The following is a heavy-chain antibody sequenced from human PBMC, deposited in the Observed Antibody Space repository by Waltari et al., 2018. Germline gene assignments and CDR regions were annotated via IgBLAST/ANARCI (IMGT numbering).Heavy chain of an antibody. CDR1: GGSISSSSYY. D-gene: IGHD6-6*01. CDR3: AREIAARSDWFDP. V-gene: IGHV4-39*02. Sequence: QLQLQESGPGLVKPSETLSLTCTVSGGSISSSSYYWGWIRQPPGKGLEWIGSIYYSGSTYYNPSLKSRVTISVDTSKNQFSLKLSSVTAADTAVYYCAREIAARSDWFDPWGQGTLVTVSS. CDR2: IYYSGST. J-gene: IGHJ5*02.